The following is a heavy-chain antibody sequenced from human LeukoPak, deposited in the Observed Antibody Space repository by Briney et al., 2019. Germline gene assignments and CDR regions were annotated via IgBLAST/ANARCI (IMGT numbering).Heavy chain of an antibody. Sequence: SETLSLTCTVSGGSISSNNYYWGWIRQPPGKGLEWIGSIYYSGSTYYNPSLKSRVTISVDTSKNQFSLKLSSVTAADTAVYYCARATMIVVVFDLWGRGTLVTVSS. V-gene: IGHV4-39*07. CDR1: GGSISSNNYY. CDR2: IYYSGST. D-gene: IGHD3-22*01. J-gene: IGHJ2*01. CDR3: ARATMIVVVFDL.